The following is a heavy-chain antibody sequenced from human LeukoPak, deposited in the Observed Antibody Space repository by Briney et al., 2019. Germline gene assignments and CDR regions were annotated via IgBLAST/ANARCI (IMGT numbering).Heavy chain of an antibody. CDR3: ARADCGGDCYAFDY. V-gene: IGHV4-4*07. J-gene: IGHJ4*02. D-gene: IGHD2-21*02. CDR1: GGSISSYY. CDR2: IYTSGST. Sequence: SETLSLTCTVSGGSISSYYWSWIRQPAGKGLEWIGRIYTSGSTNYNPSLKSRVTMSVDTSKNQFSLKLTSVTAADTAAYYCARADCGGDCYAFDYWGQGTLVTVSS.